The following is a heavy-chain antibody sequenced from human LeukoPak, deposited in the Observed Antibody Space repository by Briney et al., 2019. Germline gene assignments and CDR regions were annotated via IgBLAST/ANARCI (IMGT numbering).Heavy chain of an antibody. V-gene: IGHV3-13*01. D-gene: IGHD6-13*01. CDR2: IGTDGDT. Sequence: PGGSLRLSCAVSGFTYSSYDMHWDRQATGRGLEWVSGIGTDGDTYYAGSVKGRFNISRENAKNSLYLQMNSLRGGDTAVYYCARGPRAYKYYSSWYFDYWGQGTLVTVSS. J-gene: IGHJ4*02. CDR1: GFTYSSYD. CDR3: ARGPRAYKYYSSWYFDY.